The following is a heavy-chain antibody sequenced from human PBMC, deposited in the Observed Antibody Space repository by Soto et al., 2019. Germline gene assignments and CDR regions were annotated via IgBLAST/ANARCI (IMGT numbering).Heavy chain of an antibody. CDR2: IYYSGST. CDR1: GGSISSYY. Sequence: SETLSLTCTVSGGSISSYYWSWIRQPPGKGLEWIGYIYYSGSTNYNPSLKSRVTISVDTSKNQFSLKLSSVTAADTAVYYCARVFDFLLFDPWGQGTLVTVSS. V-gene: IGHV4-59*01. J-gene: IGHJ5*02. D-gene: IGHD3-9*01. CDR3: ARVFDFLLFDP.